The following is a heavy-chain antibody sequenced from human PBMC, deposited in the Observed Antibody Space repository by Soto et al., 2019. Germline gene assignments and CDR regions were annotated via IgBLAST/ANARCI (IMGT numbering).Heavy chain of an antibody. CDR2: INPNSGGT. D-gene: IGHD5-12*01. CDR3: ARDGDIVATILFY. Sequence: ASGKVCGKASGYTFTGYYMHWVRQAPGQGLEWMGWINPNSGGTNYAQKFQGRVTMTRDTSISTAYMELSRLRSDDTAVYYCARDGDIVATILFYWGQGTLVPVSS. V-gene: IGHV1-2*02. CDR1: GYTFTGYY. J-gene: IGHJ1*01.